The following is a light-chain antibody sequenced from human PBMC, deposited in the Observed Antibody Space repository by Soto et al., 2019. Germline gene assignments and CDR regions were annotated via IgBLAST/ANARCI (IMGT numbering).Light chain of an antibody. V-gene: IGKV3-20*01. CDR2: GAS. Sequence: EIVLTQSPGTLSLSPGERATLSCRASQTVSSSLAWYQQKPGQAPRLLIYGASGRATGIPARFSGSGSGTDFTLTISRLEPEDFAVYYCQHYGSSRTFGQGTKVDIK. CDR1: QTVSSS. CDR3: QHYGSSRT. J-gene: IGKJ1*01.